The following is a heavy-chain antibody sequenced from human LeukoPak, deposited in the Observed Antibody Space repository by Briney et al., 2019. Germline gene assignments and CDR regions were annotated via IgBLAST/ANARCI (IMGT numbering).Heavy chain of an antibody. D-gene: IGHD3-9*01. V-gene: IGHV3-30*18. CDR1: GFTFSSYG. CDR3: AKEIPTGYSYYYYGMDV. J-gene: IGHJ6*02. CDR2: TSYDGSNK. Sequence: QPGRSLRLSCAASGFTFSSYGMHWVRQAPGKGLEWVAVTSYDGSNKYYADSVKGRFTISRDNSKNTLYLQMNSLRAEDTAVYYCAKEIPTGYSYYYYGMDVWGQGTTVTV.